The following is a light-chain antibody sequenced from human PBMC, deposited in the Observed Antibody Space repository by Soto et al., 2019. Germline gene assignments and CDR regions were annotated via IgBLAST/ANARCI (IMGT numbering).Light chain of an antibody. CDR2: GAS. Sequence: IVLTQSPGTLSLSPGERATLSCRASHNVSSSYLAWYQQKPGQAPRLLIYGASSRATGIPDRFSGSGSGTDFTLTISRLEPEDFAVYYCQQYGSSPPITFGQGTRLEIK. V-gene: IGKV3-20*01. CDR3: QQYGSSPPIT. CDR1: HNVSSSY. J-gene: IGKJ5*01.